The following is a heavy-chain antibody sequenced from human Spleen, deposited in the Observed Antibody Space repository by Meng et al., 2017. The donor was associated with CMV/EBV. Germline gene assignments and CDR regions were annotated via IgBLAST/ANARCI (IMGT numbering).Heavy chain of an antibody. CDR3: ARVGYTNYVSSFGMDV. V-gene: IGHV4-59*01. J-gene: IGHJ6*02. CDR2: IYYSGST. CDR1: ATSIKSFY. D-gene: IGHD4-11*01. Sequence: ETLSLTCTVSATSIKSFYWSWIRQPPGKGLEWIGYIYYSGSTTYSPSLKSRVTMSVDTSKNHFSLRLYSVTATDTAIYYCARVGYTNYVSSFGMDVWGQGTTVTVSS.